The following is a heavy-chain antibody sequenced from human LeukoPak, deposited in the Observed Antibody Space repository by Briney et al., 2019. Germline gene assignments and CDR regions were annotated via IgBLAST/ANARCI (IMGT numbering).Heavy chain of an antibody. CDR3: ARVGGYNIDY. D-gene: IGHD5-24*01. J-gene: IGHJ4*02. Sequence: SETLSLTCTVSGGSISSSSYYWGWIRQPPGKGLEWIGSIYYSGSTYYNPSLKSRVTISVDTSKNQFSLKLSSVTAADTAVYYCARVGGYNIDYWGQGTLVTVSS. CDR2: IYYSGST. CDR1: GGSISSSSYY. V-gene: IGHV4-39*07.